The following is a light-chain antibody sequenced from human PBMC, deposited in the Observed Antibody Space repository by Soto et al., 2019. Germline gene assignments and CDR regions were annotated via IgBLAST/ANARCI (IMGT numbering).Light chain of an antibody. Sequence: ALTQPRSVSGSPGQSVTISCTGTSSDVGSYNRVSWYQQHPGKAPKLIIYEVTDRPSGVSNRFSGSKSGNTASLTISGLQAEDEAEYYCSSYTNINTRACVFGTGTKVTVL. V-gene: IGLV2-14*01. CDR2: EVT. CDR1: SSDVGSYNR. CDR3: SSYTNINTRACV. J-gene: IGLJ1*01.